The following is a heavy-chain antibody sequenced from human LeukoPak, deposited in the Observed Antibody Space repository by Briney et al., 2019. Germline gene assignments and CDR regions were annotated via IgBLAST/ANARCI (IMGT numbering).Heavy chain of an antibody. J-gene: IGHJ6*02. Sequence: ASVKVSCKASGYSFTSYYMLWVRQAPGQGLEWMGIINPSGGSTSYAQKFQGRVTMTRDTSTSTVYMELSSLRSDDTAVYYCARVKGLYDFSLYGMDVWGQGTTVTVSS. CDR3: ARVKGLYDFSLYGMDV. CDR1: GYSFTSYY. D-gene: IGHD3-3*01. V-gene: IGHV1-46*01. CDR2: INPSGGST.